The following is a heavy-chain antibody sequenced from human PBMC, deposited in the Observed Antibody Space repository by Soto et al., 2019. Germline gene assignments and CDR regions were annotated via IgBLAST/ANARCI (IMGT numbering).Heavy chain of an antibody. D-gene: IGHD3-3*01. CDR2: INSDGSTT. CDR3: ARIDFWSGMDV. V-gene: IGHV3-74*01. CDR1: GFTFSNYW. J-gene: IGHJ6*02. Sequence: EVQLVESGGGLLQPGGSLRLSCAASGFTFSNYWMNWVRQAPGKGLVWVSRINSDGSTTNYADSVKSRFTISRDNAKNTLHLHMNSLRADDTAVYYCARIDFWSGMDVWGQGTTVTVSS.